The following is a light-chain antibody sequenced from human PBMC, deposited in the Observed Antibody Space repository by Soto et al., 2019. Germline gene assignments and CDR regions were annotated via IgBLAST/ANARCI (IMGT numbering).Light chain of an antibody. CDR2: GVS. V-gene: IGKV3-20*01. J-gene: IGKJ1*01. CDR3: QQYGTSPRT. Sequence: EIVLTQSPGTLSLSPGERATLSCRASQSVRSSYLAWYQQKLGQAPRLLIYGVSNRATGIPDRFSGSGSGTAFTLTISRLESEDFPVYYCQQYGTSPRTFGQGTKVEIK. CDR1: QSVRSSY.